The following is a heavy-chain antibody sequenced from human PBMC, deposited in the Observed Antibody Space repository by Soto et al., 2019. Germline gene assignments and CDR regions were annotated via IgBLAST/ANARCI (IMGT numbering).Heavy chain of an antibody. CDR2: IIPIFGTA. J-gene: IGHJ3*01. CDR3: ARRPSAYVGNSFYL. CDR1: GPAFGSYA. Sequence: GASVRFSCSGSGPAFGSYAVSGVRQAPGQGRAWIAGIIPIFGTANYAQNFEGKVTITAEESTSTAYMELSRLRSEDTAVYSCARRPSAYVGNSFYLGGQGTMVTVSS. V-gene: IGHV1-69*13. D-gene: IGHD3-16*01.